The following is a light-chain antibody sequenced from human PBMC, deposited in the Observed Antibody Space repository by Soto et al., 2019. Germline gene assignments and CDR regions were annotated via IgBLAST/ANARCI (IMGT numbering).Light chain of an antibody. CDR1: QSVSNNY. V-gene: IGKV3-20*01. Sequence: EIVLTQSPGTPSLSPGESATLSCRASQSVSNNYLAWYQQKPGQAHRLLIYGASNRATGIPDRFRGIGPGTDFTLTISRLEPEDFAVYFCQQYSDLPMPFGQGTRLEIK. CDR3: QQYSDLPMP. CDR2: GAS. J-gene: IGKJ5*01.